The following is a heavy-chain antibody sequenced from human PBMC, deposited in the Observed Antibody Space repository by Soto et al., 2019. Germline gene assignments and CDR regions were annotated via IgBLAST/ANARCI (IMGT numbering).Heavy chain of an antibody. CDR2: ISTYNGNT. Sequence: QIQLVQSGAEVKKPGASVKVSCKASGYTFTNYGISWVRQAPGQGLEWVGWISTYNGNTNYAQKLQDRLTLTTDTSTRTAYMELRSLRSDDTATYYCARDSVRSGNYSGYWGQGTLVTVSS. D-gene: IGHD1-26*01. J-gene: IGHJ4*02. CDR3: ARDSVRSGNYSGY. V-gene: IGHV1-18*01. CDR1: GYTFTNYG.